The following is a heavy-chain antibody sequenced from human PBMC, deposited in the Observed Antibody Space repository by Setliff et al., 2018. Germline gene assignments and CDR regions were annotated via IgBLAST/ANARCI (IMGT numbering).Heavy chain of an antibody. V-gene: IGHV1-3*03. CDR1: GYTFTSYY. CDR3: ARGYCDGIGCPAPLYYFDS. CDR2: MNIDNGKT. D-gene: IGHD2-21*01. J-gene: IGHJ4*02. Sequence: ASVKVSCKASGYTFTSYYMHWVRQAPGQRLEWMGWMNIDNGKTDYSQEFQDRVTFTRDTFAETAYMELRSLTSDDMAVYYCARGYCDGIGCPAPLYYFDSWGQGTLVTVSS.